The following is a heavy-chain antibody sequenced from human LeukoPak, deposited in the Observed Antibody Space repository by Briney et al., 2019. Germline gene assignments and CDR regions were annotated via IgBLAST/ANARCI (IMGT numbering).Heavy chain of an antibody. Sequence: NPGRSLRLSCAASGFTFSSYGMHWVRQAPEKGLEWVAFISYDGSTEYYAASVKGRFTISRDNSENTLFLQMNSLRAEGTAVYYCARDSARVRGVTPFYYFDYWGQGTLVTVSS. CDR2: ISYDGSTE. V-gene: IGHV3-30*04. D-gene: IGHD3-10*01. CDR1: GFTFSSYG. CDR3: ARDSARVRGVTPFYYFDY. J-gene: IGHJ4*02.